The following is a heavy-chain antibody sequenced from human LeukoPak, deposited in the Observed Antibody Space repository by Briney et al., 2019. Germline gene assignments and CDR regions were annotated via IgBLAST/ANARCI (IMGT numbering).Heavy chain of an antibody. Sequence: GGSLRLSCAASGFTFSSYSMNWVRQAPGKGLEWVSSISSSSSYIYYADSVKGRFTISRDNAKNSLYLQMNSLRAEDTAVYYCALLWFGELTFPYYYYMDVWGKGTTVTVSS. CDR3: ALLWFGELTFPYYYYMDV. CDR1: GFTFSSYS. D-gene: IGHD3-10*01. CDR2: ISSSSSYI. V-gene: IGHV3-21*01. J-gene: IGHJ6*03.